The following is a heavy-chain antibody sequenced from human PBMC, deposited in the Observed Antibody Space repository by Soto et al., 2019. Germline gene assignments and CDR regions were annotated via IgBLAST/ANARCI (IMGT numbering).Heavy chain of an antibody. CDR2: ISYDGSDK. D-gene: IGHD3-16*01. V-gene: IGHV3-30*18. CDR1: GFTFNSYG. J-gene: IGHJ5*02. CDR3: AKTAGYDYVWGSSGLDP. Sequence: PGGSLKLFCAASGFTFNSYGIHWVRQAPGKGLEWVAVISYDGSDKYYGDSVKGRFTISRDDSKNTLYLQMNSLRVEDTAIYYCAKTAGYDYVWGSSGLDPWGQGTLVTVSS.